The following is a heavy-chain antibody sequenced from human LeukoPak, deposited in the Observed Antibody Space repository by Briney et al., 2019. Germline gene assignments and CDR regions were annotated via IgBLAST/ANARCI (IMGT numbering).Heavy chain of an antibody. J-gene: IGHJ4*02. CDR3: ASDYGDYPFGY. CDR1: GGSISSGDYY. D-gene: IGHD4-17*01. Sequence: SETLSLTCTVSGGSISSGDYYWSWIRQPPGTGLEWIGYIYYSGSTYYNPSLKSRVTISVDTSKNQFSLKLSSVTAADTAVYYCASDYGDYPFGYWGQGTLVTVSS. V-gene: IGHV4-30-4*01. CDR2: IYYSGST.